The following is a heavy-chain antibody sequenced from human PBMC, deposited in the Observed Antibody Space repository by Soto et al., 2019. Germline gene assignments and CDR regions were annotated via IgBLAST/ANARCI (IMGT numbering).Heavy chain of an antibody. CDR2: INPEGSAE. Sequence: EMQLVESGGALVQPGGSLRLSCAASGFTFSSSWMAWVRQAPGKGVEWVANINPEGSAEYYVDSVKGRFTISRDNAKNSLYLQMNSLRLEDTALYYCARHGVWCFDFWGQGTLVSISS. D-gene: IGHD2-8*02. CDR3: ARHGVWCFDF. J-gene: IGHJ4*02. CDR1: GFTFSSSW. V-gene: IGHV3-7*02.